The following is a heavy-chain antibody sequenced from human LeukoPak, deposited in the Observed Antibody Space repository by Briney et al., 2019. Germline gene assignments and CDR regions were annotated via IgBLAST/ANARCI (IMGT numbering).Heavy chain of an antibody. Sequence: PGGSLRLSCAASGFAFSACWMHWVRQAPGKGLEWVARINEDATTITYADSVKGRFIISRDNGKKSLYLQMNNLSAEDTAVYYCVRDLVFVWTPGDDFDFWGQGTLVIVSS. CDR3: VRDLVFVWTPGDDFDF. CDR2: INEDATTI. J-gene: IGHJ4*02. V-gene: IGHV3-74*01. D-gene: IGHD3-16*01. CDR1: GFAFSACW.